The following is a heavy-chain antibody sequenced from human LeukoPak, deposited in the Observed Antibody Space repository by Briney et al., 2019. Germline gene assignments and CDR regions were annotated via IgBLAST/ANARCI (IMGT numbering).Heavy chain of an antibody. CDR1: GFTFRTYA. D-gene: IGHD5-24*01. J-gene: IGHJ4*02. Sequence: GGSLRLSCTASGFTFRTYAMNWVRQAPGKGLEWLSGISGSGNGTYYADSVKGRFTISRDNSKNMVYLQMNSLTVEDAATYYCAKRTMSAFDSWGQGTLLIDSS. CDR2: ISGSGNGT. CDR3: AKRTMSAFDS. V-gene: IGHV3-23*01.